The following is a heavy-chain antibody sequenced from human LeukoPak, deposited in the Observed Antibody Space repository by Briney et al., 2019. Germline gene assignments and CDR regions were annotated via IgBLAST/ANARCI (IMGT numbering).Heavy chain of an antibody. CDR1: GFTFSSYA. D-gene: IGHD3-22*01. J-gene: IGHJ5*02. CDR3: AKTRHDTSRLPFDP. Sequence: PGGSLRLSCAASGFTFSSYATSWVRQAPGKGLEWVSGISATDGSTSYADSVKGRFTVSRDNSKNTLYLQMNSLRADDTAVYYCAKTRHDTSRLPFDPWGQGTLVTVSS. V-gene: IGHV3-23*01. CDR2: ISATDGST.